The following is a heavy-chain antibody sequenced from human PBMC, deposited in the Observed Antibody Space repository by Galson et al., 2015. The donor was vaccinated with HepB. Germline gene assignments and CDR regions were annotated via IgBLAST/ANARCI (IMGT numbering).Heavy chain of an antibody. Sequence: SLRLSCAASGFTFSDYWMTWVRQAPGKGLEWVTNIKQDGSEKFYLDSVKGRFTISRDNAKNSLYLQVSSLRAEDTAVYYCARHYINPNWFDPWGQGTLVTVSS. D-gene: IGHD2-2*02. CDR2: IKQDGSEK. V-gene: IGHV3-7*01. CDR3: ARHYINPNWFDP. J-gene: IGHJ5*02. CDR1: GFTFSDYW.